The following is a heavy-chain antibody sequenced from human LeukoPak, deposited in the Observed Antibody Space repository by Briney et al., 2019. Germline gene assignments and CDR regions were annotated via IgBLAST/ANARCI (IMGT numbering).Heavy chain of an antibody. CDR3: AKDHLGPYYFDS. J-gene: IGHJ4*02. CDR1: GFTFSSSG. V-gene: IGHV3-30*02. D-gene: IGHD7-27*01. Sequence: GGSLRLSCAASGFTFSSSGMHWVRQAPGKGLEWVAFTRYDGSDKYYADSVKGRFTISRDNSKNTLYLQMSSLRAEDTAVYFCAKDHLGPYYFDSWGQGILVTVSS. CDR2: TRYDGSDK.